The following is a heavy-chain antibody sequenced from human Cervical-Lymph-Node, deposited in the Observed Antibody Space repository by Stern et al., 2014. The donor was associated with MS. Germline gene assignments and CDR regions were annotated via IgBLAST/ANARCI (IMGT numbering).Heavy chain of an antibody. CDR2: INPSGYTT. J-gene: IGHJ4*02. Sequence: VQLVESGAEVKKPGASVKVSCQASGFTFTSYYIHWVRQAPGQGLEWMGIINPSGYTTTYAQMLQGRVTMTRDTSTSTVYMELSSLRSDDTAMYYCTKDSGSFSIDYWGQGTLVTVSS. CDR1: GFTFTSYY. V-gene: IGHV1-46*03. D-gene: IGHD1-26*01. CDR3: TKDSGSFSIDY.